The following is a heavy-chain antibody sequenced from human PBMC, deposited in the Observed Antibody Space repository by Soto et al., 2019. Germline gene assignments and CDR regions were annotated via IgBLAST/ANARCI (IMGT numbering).Heavy chain of an antibody. J-gene: IGHJ5*02. V-gene: IGHV3-21*01. D-gene: IGHD6-13*01. CDR2: ISSSSSYI. CDR3: AREVLVAAATNWFDP. Sequence: EVQLVESGGGLVKPGGSLRLSCAASGFTFSSYSMNWVRQAPGKGLEWVSSISSSSSYIYYADSVKGRFTISRDHAKNSLYLQMNSLRAEDTAVYYCAREVLVAAATNWFDPWGQGTLVTVSS. CDR1: GFTFSSYS.